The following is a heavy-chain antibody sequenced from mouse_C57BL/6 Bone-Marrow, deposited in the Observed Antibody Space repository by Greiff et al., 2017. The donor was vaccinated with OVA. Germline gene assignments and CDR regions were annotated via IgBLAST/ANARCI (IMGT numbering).Heavy chain of an antibody. CDR2: IYPRSGNT. J-gene: IGHJ2*01. CDR3: AREGIYYYGSSPFDY. CDR1: GYTFTSYG. Sequence: QVQLKQSGAELARPGASVKLSCKASGYTFTSYGISWVKQRTGQGLEWIGEIYPRSGNTYYNEKFKGKATLTADKSSSTAYMELRSLTSEDSAVYFGAREGIYYYGSSPFDYWGQGTTLTVSS. D-gene: IGHD1-1*01. V-gene: IGHV1-81*01.